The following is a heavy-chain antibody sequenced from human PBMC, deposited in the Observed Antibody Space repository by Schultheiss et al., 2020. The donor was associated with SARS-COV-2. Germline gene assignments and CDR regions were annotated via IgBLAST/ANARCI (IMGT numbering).Heavy chain of an antibody. Sequence: SETLSLTCAVYGGSFSGYYWSWIRQPPGKGLEWIGYIYYSGSTNYNPSLKSRVTISVDKSKNQFSLKLSSVTAADTAVYYCARRGVLGATTVYFDYWGQGTLVTVSS. V-gene: IGHV4-59*12. CDR2: IYYSGST. J-gene: IGHJ4*02. CDR1: GGSFSGYY. CDR3: ARRGVLGATTVYFDY. D-gene: IGHD1-26*01.